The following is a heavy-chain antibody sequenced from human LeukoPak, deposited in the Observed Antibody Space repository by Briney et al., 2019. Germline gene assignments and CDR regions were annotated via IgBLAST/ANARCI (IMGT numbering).Heavy chain of an antibody. D-gene: IGHD3-16*01. CDR3: ARDGVPVDYYFDY. CDR1: GFTFSSYG. CDR2: ISYDGSNK. V-gene: IGHV3-30*03. J-gene: IGHJ4*02. Sequence: GGSLRLSCAASGFTFSSYGMHWVRQAPGKGLEWVAVISYDGSNKYYADSVKGRFTISRDNSKNTLYLQMNSLSAEDTAVYYCARDGVPVDYYFDYWGQGTLVTVSS.